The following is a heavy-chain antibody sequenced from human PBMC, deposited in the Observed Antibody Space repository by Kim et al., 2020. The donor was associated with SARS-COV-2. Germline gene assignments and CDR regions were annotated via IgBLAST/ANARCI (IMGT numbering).Heavy chain of an antibody. J-gene: IGHJ4*02. V-gene: IGHV3-21*06. CDR1: GFTFTSYT. Sequence: GGSLRLSCGASGFTFTSYTMSWVRQAPGKGLEWVSSISSASDYIFYADSVKGRFTVSRDNAKNSLFLQMISLKAEDTAVYYCTRRYCTGGDCSSPFDSWGQGTLVTVSS. D-gene: IGHD2-8*02. CDR2: ISSASDYI. CDR3: TRRYCTGGDCSSPFDS.